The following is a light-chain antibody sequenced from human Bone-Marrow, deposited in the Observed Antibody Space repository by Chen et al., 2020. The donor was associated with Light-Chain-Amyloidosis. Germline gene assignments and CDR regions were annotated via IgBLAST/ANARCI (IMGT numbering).Light chain of an antibody. CDR3: NSGGGSNNFVI. CDR2: EVS. CDR1: SNDVGAYNC. V-gene: IGLV2-8*01. J-gene: IGLJ2*01. Sequence: QSALTQPPSASGSPGQSVTISCTGTSNDVGAYNCVSWYQQHPGKAPQLIIYEVSKRPSGVPDRFSGSKSGNTASLTVSGLQAEEEADYYCNSGGGSNNFVIFGGGTKLTVL.